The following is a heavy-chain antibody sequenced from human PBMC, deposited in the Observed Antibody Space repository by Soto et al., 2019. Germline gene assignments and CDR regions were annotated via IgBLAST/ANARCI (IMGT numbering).Heavy chain of an antibody. J-gene: IGHJ4*02. CDR2: IYYSGST. CDR3: ASPGLGYSGYESRDY. CDR1: GGSISSSSYY. Sequence: QLQLQESGPGLVKPSETLSLTCTVSGGSISSSSYYWGWIRQPPGKGLEWIGSIYYSGSTYYNPSRKSRVTISADTSKNQFSLQLSSVTAADTAVYYCASPGLGYSGYESRDYWGQGTLVTVSS. D-gene: IGHD5-12*01. V-gene: IGHV4-39*01.